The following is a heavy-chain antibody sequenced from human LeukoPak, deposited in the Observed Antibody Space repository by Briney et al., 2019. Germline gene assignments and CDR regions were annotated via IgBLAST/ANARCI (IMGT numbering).Heavy chain of an antibody. CDR2: ISAYNGNT. CDR1: GYTFTSYG. V-gene: IGHV1-18*01. Sequence: ASVTVSFTASGYTFTSYGISWVRQAPGQGREWMGWISAYNGNTNYAQKLQGRVTMTTDTSTSTAYMELRSLRSDDTAVYYCARVVYDFWSGYYPPFDYWGQGTLVTVSS. J-gene: IGHJ4*02. D-gene: IGHD3-3*01. CDR3: ARVVYDFWSGYYPPFDY.